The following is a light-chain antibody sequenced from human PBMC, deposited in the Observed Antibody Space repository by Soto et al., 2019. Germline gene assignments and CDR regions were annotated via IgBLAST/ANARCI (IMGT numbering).Light chain of an antibody. CDR2: GAS. CDR3: QQYDNWPPT. CDR1: QSVRSN. J-gene: IGKJ5*01. V-gene: IGKV3D-15*01. Sequence: DIVMTQSPDSLAVSLGERATLSCRASQSVRSNLAWYHQKPGQAPRLLIYGASTRATGIPARFSGSGSGTEFTLTINSLQSEDFVVYYYQQYDNWPPTFGQGTRLEIK.